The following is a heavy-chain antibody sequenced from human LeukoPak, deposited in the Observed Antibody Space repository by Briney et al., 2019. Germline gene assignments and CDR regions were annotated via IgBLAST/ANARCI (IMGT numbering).Heavy chain of an antibody. J-gene: IGHJ4*02. V-gene: IGHV3-11*01. CDR3: ARDLISEGATDY. CDR2: ISSSGSTI. Sequence: GGSLRLSCAASGFTFSDYYMSWIRQAPGKGLEWVSYISSSGSTIYYAGSVKGRFTISRDNAKNSLYLQMNSLRAEDTAEYYCARDLISEGATDYWGQGTLVTVSS. CDR1: GFTFSDYY. D-gene: IGHD1-26*01.